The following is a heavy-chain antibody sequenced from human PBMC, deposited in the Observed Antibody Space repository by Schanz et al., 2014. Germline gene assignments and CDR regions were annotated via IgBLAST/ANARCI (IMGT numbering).Heavy chain of an antibody. CDR1: GGTYSRLT. V-gene: IGHV1-69*02. Sequence: QLQLVQSGAEVKKPGSSVRVSCKASGGTYSRLTFSWVRQAPGQGLEWMGRVIPILGVTHYAQKFQGRVTITADKSTTTAYMELNSLNSDDTAVYYCATLDYADSVSWGQGTLVTVSS. CDR3: ATLDYADSVS. D-gene: IGHD4-17*01. J-gene: IGHJ5*02. CDR2: VIPILGVT.